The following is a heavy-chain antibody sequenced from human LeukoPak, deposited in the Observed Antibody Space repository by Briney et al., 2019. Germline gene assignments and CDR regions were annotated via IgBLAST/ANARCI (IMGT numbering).Heavy chain of an antibody. Sequence: GDSLKISCQSLGHSFTDNRIGRVRHTPGKGLGWVGVIYPGDTTIRYSPSIQGHVTISVDKSISTAYLQWSSLKASDAAMYYCACRKFSSPSSDPWGQGTLVTVSS. CDR3: ACRKFSSPSSDP. CDR2: IYPGDTTI. D-gene: IGHD6-13*01. CDR1: GHSFTDNR. J-gene: IGHJ5*02. V-gene: IGHV5-51*01.